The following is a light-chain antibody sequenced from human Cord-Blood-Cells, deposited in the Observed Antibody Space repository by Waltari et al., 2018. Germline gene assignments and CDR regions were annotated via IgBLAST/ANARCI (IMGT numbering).Light chain of an antibody. V-gene: IGKV2-28*01. CDR3: MQALQTWT. J-gene: IGKJ1*01. CDR2: LGS. Sequence: DLVMTQSPLSLPVTPGEQASISCRSSQSLLHSNGYNYLDWYLQKPGQSPQLLIYLGSNRASGVPDRFSGSGSGTDFTLKISRVEAEDVGVYYCMQALQTWTFGQGTKVEIK. CDR1: QSLLHSNGYNY.